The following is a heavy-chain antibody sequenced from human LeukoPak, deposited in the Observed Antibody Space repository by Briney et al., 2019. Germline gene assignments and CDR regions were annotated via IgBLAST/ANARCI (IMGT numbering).Heavy chain of an antibody. CDR3: ARAVSIAARHPEDYGMDV. D-gene: IGHD6-6*01. Sequence: GASVKVSCKASGYTFTGYYMHWVRQAPGQGLEWMGWINPNSGGTNYAQKFQGWVTMTRDTSISTAYMELSRLRSDDTAVYYCARAVSIAARHPEDYGMDVWGQGTTVTVSS. V-gene: IGHV1-2*04. CDR1: GYTFTGYY. J-gene: IGHJ6*02. CDR2: INPNSGGT.